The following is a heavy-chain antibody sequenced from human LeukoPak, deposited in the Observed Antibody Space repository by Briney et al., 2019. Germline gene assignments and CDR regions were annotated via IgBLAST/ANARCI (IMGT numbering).Heavy chain of an antibody. V-gene: IGHV3-74*03. CDR3: ARLQTHSGSYADTFDL. Sequence: GGSLRLSCAASGFTFSSYWMHWVRQAPGKGLVWVSRINTDGGSTKYADSVKGRFTISRDTAKNTLYLQMNSLRAEDTAVYYCARLQTHSGSYADTFDLWGQGTMVTVSS. D-gene: IGHD1-26*01. CDR1: GFTFSSYW. J-gene: IGHJ3*01. CDR2: INTDGGST.